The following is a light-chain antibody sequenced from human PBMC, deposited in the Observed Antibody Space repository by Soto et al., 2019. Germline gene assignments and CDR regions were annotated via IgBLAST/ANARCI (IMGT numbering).Light chain of an antibody. CDR2: YAS. J-gene: IGKJ4*01. Sequence: DTQMTQSPSSLSASVGDRVTITCQASQGIAKYLHWYQQKPGKAPKLLIYYASNLKTGVPSRFSGSGSGTDFTFTISSLQPEDIATYYCQQSDNLPLTFGGGTKVEI. CDR1: QGIAKY. V-gene: IGKV1-33*01. CDR3: QQSDNLPLT.